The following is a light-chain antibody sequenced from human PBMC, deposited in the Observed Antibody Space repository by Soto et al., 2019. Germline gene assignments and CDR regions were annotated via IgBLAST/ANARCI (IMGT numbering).Light chain of an antibody. J-gene: IGLJ2*01. V-gene: IGLV2-14*01. Sequence: QSALTHPASVSGSPGQSITISCTGTSSDVGGYNYVSWYQQHPGKAPKLMIYDVSNRPSGVSNRFSGSKSGNTASLTISGLQAEDEADYYCSSYTSSGTLVVFGGGTTLTVL. CDR3: SSYTSSGTLVV. CDR2: DVS. CDR1: SSDVGGYNY.